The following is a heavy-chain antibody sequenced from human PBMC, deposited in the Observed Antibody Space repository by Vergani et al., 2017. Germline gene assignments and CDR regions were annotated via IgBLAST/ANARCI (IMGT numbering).Heavy chain of an antibody. V-gene: IGHV4-4*03. CDR3: AREEVGATTHALDV. J-gene: IGHJ3*01. CDR1: GDSIRSNNC. Sequence: QVQLQESGPGLVKPPGTLSLTCAVSGDSIRSNNCWTWVRQPPGKGLEWIGEICHTEDTKYSPSLKGRSTVSVDESRNLFSLKLSSVTAADTAVYYCAREEVGATTHALDVGGQGTMVSVSS. CDR2: ICHTEDT. D-gene: IGHD1-26*01.